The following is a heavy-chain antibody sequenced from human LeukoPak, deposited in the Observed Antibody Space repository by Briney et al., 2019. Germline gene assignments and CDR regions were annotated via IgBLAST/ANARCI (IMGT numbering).Heavy chain of an antibody. V-gene: IGHV3-21*01. D-gene: IGHD2-21*02. CDR2: IAGSSGYI. CDR3: ARDRGAYCGGDCYLGFDY. J-gene: IGHJ4*01. Sequence: PGGSLRLSCAASGFTFSSYTMNWVRQAPGKGLEWVSSIAGSSGYISYADSVKGRFTISRDNAKKSLYLQMTNLTAEDTAVYYCARDRGAYCGGDCYLGFDYWGRGTLVTVSS. CDR1: GFTFSSYT.